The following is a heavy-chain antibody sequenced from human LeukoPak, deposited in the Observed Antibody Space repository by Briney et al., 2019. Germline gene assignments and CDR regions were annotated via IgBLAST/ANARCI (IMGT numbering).Heavy chain of an antibody. CDR2: IYYSGST. D-gene: IGHD3-9*01. Sequence: PSETLSLTCTVSGGSISSYYWSWIRQPPGKGLEWIGYIYYSGSTNYNPSLKSRVTISVDTSKNQFSLKLSSVTAADTAVYYCARLDYDILTGAGPNLKYWGQGTLVTVSS. V-gene: IGHV4-59*01. J-gene: IGHJ4*02. CDR1: GGSISSYY. CDR3: ARLDYDILTGAGPNLKY.